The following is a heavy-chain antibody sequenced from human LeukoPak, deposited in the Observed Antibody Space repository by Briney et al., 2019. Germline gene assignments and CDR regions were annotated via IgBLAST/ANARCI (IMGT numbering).Heavy chain of an antibody. J-gene: IGHJ6*02. CDR1: GFTFSSYS. CDR3: ARDRPHYGSGSYNHGYYGMDV. V-gene: IGHV3-21*01. CDR2: ISSSSSYK. Sequence: GGSLRLSCAAPGFTFSSYSMNWVRQAPGKGLEWVSSISSSSSYKYYADSVKGRFTISRDNAKNSLYLQMNSLRAEDTAVYYCARDRPHYGSGSYNHGYYGMDVWGQGTTVTVSS. D-gene: IGHD3-10*01.